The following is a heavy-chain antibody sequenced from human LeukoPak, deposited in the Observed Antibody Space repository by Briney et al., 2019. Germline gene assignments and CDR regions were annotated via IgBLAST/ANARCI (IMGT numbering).Heavy chain of an antibody. CDR1: GYSISSGYQ. CDR3: ARGRRVGELSLSTYYYYYGMDV. Sequence: SETLSLTCGVSGYSISSGYQWAWIRQSPGKGLEWIGSIYHSGSAHYNPSLKSRVTISVDTSKNQFSLKLSSVAAADTAVYYCARGRRVGELSLSTYYYYYGMDVWGQGTTVTASS. V-gene: IGHV4-38-2*01. J-gene: IGHJ6*02. D-gene: IGHD3-16*02. CDR2: IYHSGSA.